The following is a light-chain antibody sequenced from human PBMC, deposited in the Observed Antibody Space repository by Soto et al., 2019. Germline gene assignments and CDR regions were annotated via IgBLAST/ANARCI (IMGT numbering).Light chain of an antibody. Sequence: EIVMTQSPVTLSVSPGERATLSCRASQSVRSNLAWYQQRRCRAPRLLIYGASTRATGIPARFTASGSGTEFTLTISSLQSEDFAVYYCQQYESWPYTFGQGTNLEIK. CDR2: GAS. J-gene: IGKJ2*01. CDR3: QQYESWPYT. CDR1: QSVRSN. V-gene: IGKV3-15*01.